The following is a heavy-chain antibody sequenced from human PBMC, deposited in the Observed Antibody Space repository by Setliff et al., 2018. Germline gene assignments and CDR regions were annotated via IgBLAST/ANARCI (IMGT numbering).Heavy chain of an antibody. D-gene: IGHD5-18*01. CDR3: VRDRTAYSYGLDV. CDR2: IYYSGST. J-gene: IGHJ6*02. CDR1: GDSISSYY. Sequence: PSETLSLTCTVSGDSISSYYWSWIRQPPGKGLEWIGYIYYSGSTNYNPSLKSRVTMSVATFENHFSLKLNSLTAADTAVYYCVRDRTAYSYGLDVWGQGTTVTVSS. V-gene: IGHV4-59*01.